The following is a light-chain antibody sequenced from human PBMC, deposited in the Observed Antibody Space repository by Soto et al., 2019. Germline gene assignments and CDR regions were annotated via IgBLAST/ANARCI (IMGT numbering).Light chain of an antibody. V-gene: IGKV2-28*01. CDR2: LGS. CDR3: LQALQTPPWT. Sequence: DIGVTQSPLSLPVTPGEPASISCRSSQSLLHSDGYNYLDWYLQKPGQSPQLLIYLGSSRASGVPDRFSGSGSGTDFTLKISRVEAEDVGVYYCLQALQTPPWTFGQGTKVDIK. J-gene: IGKJ1*01. CDR1: QSLLHSDGYNY.